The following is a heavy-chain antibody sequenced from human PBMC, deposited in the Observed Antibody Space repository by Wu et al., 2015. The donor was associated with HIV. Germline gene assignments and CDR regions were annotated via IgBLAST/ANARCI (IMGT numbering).Heavy chain of an antibody. D-gene: IGHD3-22*01. CDR3: ARVFEDSSGYYSWFDP. V-gene: IGHV1-18*01. CDR1: GYTFITHA. J-gene: IGHJ5*01. CDR2: ITTHNGYT. Sequence: QVQLVQSGGDVKKSGASVKVSCKASGYTFITHAITWVRQAPGQRPEWMGWITTHNGYTKYAQKFQDRLSLTTDTSATTAYMELRSLRSDDTAVYYCARVFEDSSGYYSWFDPWGRGTVGXRLL.